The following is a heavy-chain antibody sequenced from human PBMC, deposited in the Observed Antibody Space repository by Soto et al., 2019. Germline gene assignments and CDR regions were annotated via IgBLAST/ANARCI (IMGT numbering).Heavy chain of an antibody. CDR2: INHSGST. CDR3: ARGPPNYDFWSGYYTDWFDP. D-gene: IGHD3-3*01. J-gene: IGHJ5*02. CDR1: GGSFSGYY. V-gene: IGHV4-34*01. Sequence: SETLSLTCAVYGGSFSGYYWSWIRQPPGKGLGWIGEINHSGSTNYNPSLKSRVTISVDTSKNQFSLKLSSVTAADTAVYYCARGPPNYDFWSGYYTDWFDPWGQGTLVTVSS.